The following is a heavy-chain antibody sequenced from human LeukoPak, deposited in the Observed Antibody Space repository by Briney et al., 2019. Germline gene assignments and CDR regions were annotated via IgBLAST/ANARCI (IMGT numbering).Heavy chain of an antibody. Sequence: PGGSLRLSCAASGFTFSSYGMHWVRQAPGKGLEWVAVIWYDGSNKYSADSVKGRFTISRDNSRNSLYLQMNSLRAEDTAVYYCATAEYCTGARCYSAAFAYWGRGTLVTVSS. CDR2: IWYDGSNK. D-gene: IGHD2-8*02. CDR1: GFTFSSYG. J-gene: IGHJ4*02. CDR3: ATAEYCTGARCYSAAFAY. V-gene: IGHV3-33*03.